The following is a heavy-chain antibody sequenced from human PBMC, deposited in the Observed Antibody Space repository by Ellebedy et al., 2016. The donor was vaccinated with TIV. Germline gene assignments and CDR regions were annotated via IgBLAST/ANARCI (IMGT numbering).Heavy chain of an antibody. V-gene: IGHV3-48*01. D-gene: IGHD6-13*01. J-gene: IGHJ6*02. CDR1: GFTFSGYS. CDR2: ITNNSSTI. Sequence: GGSLRLSCAASGFTFSGYSMNWVRQTPGKGLELVSYITNNSSTIYYPDSVKGRFTISRDNAKNSLYLQMDSLGAEDTAVYYCARGSGYSSSWYFDYYYYGMDVWGQGTTVTVSS. CDR3: ARGSGYSSSWYFDYYYYGMDV.